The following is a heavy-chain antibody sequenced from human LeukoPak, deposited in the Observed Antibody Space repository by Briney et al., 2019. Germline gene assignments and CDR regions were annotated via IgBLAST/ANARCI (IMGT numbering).Heavy chain of an antibody. CDR1: GFTFSSES. V-gene: IGHV3-33*05. CDR2: ISYDGSKK. J-gene: IGHJ4*02. D-gene: IGHD3-16*02. CDR3: ARDPRWNFDY. Sequence: GGSLRLSCVASGFTFSSESIHWVRQAPGKGLEWVAVISYDGSKKYYADSVKGRFTISRDNSRSTVYLQMNSLRAEDTAVYYCARDPRWNFDYWGQGTLVTVSS.